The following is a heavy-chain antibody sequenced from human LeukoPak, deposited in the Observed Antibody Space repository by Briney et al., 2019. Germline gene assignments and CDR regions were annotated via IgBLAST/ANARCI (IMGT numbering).Heavy chain of an antibody. Sequence: GASVKVSCKASGYTFTYRYLHWVRQAPGQALEWMGWITPFNGSTNYAQKFQDRVTITRDRSMSTAYMELSSLRSDDTAVYYCARDIASYSSGWSAIDYWGQGTLVTVSS. J-gene: IGHJ4*02. D-gene: IGHD6-19*01. V-gene: IGHV1-45*02. CDR3: ARDIASYSSGWSAIDY. CDR2: ITPFNGST. CDR1: GYTFTYRY.